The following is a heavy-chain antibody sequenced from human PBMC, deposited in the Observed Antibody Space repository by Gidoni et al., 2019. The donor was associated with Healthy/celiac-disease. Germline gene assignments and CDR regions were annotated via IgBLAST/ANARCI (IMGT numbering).Heavy chain of an antibody. Sequence: QVQLVQSGAEVKKPGASVKVSCKAYGYTFTSYAMHWLRQAPGQRLEWMGWINAGHGNTKYSQKFQGRVTITRDTSASTAYMELSSLRSEDTAVYDCARGDPHYYGSGGDYWGQGTLVTVSS. CDR2: INAGHGNT. J-gene: IGHJ4*02. CDR1: GYTFTSYA. V-gene: IGHV1-3*01. CDR3: ARGDPHYYGSGGDY. D-gene: IGHD3-10*01.